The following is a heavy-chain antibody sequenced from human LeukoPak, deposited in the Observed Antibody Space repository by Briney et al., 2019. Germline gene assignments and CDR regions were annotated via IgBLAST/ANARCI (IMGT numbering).Heavy chain of an antibody. J-gene: IGHJ6*02. D-gene: IGHD3-3*01. V-gene: IGHV3-33*01. Sequence: GGSLRLSCAAAGFTFSNYGMHWVSQAPGKGLEWVAVIWYDGSNKYYADSVKGRFTISRDNSKNTLYLQMNSLRAEDTAVYYCARGRYDFWTGYPRATYYGLDVWGQGTTVTVSS. CDR3: ARGRYDFWTGYPRATYYGLDV. CDR2: IWYDGSNK. CDR1: GFTFSNYG.